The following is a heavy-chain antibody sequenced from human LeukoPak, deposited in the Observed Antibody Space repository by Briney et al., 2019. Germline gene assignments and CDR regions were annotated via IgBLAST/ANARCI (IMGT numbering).Heavy chain of an antibody. D-gene: IGHD1-1*01. V-gene: IGHV1-18*01. CDR2: ISVYNGNT. CDR1: GYTFTSHG. J-gene: IGHJ5*02. Sequence: ASVKVSCKASGYTFTSHGITWVRQAPGQGLEWMGWISVYNGNTNYAQKVQARVIMTTDTSTSTAYMELRSLTSDDTAVYYCASAPRGTVIPYELAAGPWGQGTLGTVSS. CDR3: ASAPRGTVIPYELAAGP.